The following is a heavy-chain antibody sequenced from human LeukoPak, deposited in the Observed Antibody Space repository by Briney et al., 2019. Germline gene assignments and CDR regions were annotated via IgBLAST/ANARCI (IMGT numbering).Heavy chain of an antibody. Sequence: GGSLRLSCEAPGFSVTNNYMSWFRQAPGKGLEWVSAISGNGGSTYYADSVKGRFTISRDNSKNTLSLQMNSLRAEDTAVYYCAKDLSWYCSGGSCSLLSFDYWGQGTLVTVSS. CDR3: AKDLSWYCSGGSCSLLSFDY. J-gene: IGHJ4*02. CDR2: ISGNGGST. CDR1: GFSVTNNY. D-gene: IGHD2-15*01. V-gene: IGHV3-23*01.